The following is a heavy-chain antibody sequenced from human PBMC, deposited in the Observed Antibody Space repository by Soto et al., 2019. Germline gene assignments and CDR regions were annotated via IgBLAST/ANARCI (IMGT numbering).Heavy chain of an antibody. CDR1: GGSTSSDNY. V-gene: IGHV4-30-4*01. CDR3: AREGGESSDGLYYFDS. D-gene: IGHD3-16*01. CDR2: IYYSGNT. J-gene: IGHJ4*02. Sequence: SETLSLTCTVSGGSTSSDNYWSWIRQPPGKGLEWIGHIYYSGNTDYNPSLKSRLAISIDTSKNQFSLKLSSVTAADTAVYFCAREGGESSDGLYYFDSWGQGSLVTV.